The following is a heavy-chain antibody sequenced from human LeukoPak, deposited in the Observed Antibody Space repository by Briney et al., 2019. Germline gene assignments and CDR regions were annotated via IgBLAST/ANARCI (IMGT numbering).Heavy chain of an antibody. D-gene: IGHD3-10*01. CDR1: GYTFTGYY. J-gene: IGHJ5*02. Sequence: ASVKVSCKASGYTFTGYYIHWVRQAPGQGLECMGWINPNSGGTNYAQKFQGRVTMTRDTSISTAYMELSRLRADDTAVYYCARGGSGSYFSWLDPWGQGTLVTVSS. CDR2: INPNSGGT. CDR3: ARGGSGSYFSWLDP. V-gene: IGHV1-2*02.